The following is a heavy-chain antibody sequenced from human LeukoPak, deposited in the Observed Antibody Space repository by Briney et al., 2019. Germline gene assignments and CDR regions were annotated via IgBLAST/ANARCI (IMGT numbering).Heavy chain of an antibody. CDR2: IIPIFGTA. V-gene: IGHV1-69*05. Sequence: SVKVSCKASGGTFSSYAISWVRQAPGQGLEWMGRIIPIFGTANCAQKFQGRVTITTDESTSTAYMELSSLRSEDTAVYYCASHVGDAFDIWGQGTMVTVSS. CDR1: GGTFSSYA. D-gene: IGHD1-26*01. J-gene: IGHJ3*02. CDR3: ASHVGDAFDI.